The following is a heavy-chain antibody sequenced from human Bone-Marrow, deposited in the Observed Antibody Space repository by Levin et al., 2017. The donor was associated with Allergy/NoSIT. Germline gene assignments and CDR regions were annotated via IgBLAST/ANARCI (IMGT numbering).Heavy chain of an antibody. J-gene: IGHJ2*01. V-gene: IGHV3-53*01. CDR1: GFSVTYHY. D-gene: IGHD3/OR15-3a*01. CDR2: IYGDGAT. Sequence: GESLKISCAVSGFSVTYHYMSWVRQAPGKGLECVSVIYGDGATYYGDSVRGRFAISRDNFKNTLSLQMNNLRADDTAVYYCASFGTGDYFFDLWGRGTLVTVSS. CDR3: ASFGTGDYFFDL.